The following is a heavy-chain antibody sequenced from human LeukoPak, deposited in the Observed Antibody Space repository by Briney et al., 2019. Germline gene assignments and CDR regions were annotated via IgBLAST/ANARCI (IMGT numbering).Heavy chain of an antibody. CDR1: SGSISSYY. Sequence: SETLSLTCTVSSGSISSYYWSWIRQPPGKGLEWIGYIYYSGSTNYNPSLKSRVTISVDTSKNQFSLKLSSVTAADTAVYYCARVRSISSPGHYYDSSGSRPYYFDYWGQGTLVTVSS. V-gene: IGHV4-59*01. CDR2: IYYSGST. CDR3: ARVRSISSPGHYYDSSGSRPYYFDY. D-gene: IGHD3-22*01. J-gene: IGHJ4*02.